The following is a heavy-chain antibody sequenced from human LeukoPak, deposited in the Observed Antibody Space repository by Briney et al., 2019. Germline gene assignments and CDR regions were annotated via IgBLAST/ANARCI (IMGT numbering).Heavy chain of an antibody. CDR3: ARLRDNSGYHFDY. CDR1: GGSISGYY. CDR2: IYYSGST. D-gene: IGHD3-22*01. V-gene: IGHV4-59*01. J-gene: IGHJ4*02. Sequence: SETLSLTCTVSGGSISGYYWSWLRQPPGKGLEWIGYIYYSGSTNYNPSLKSRVTISLDTSKNQFSLRLSAVTAADTAVYYCARLRDNSGYHFDYWGQGALVTASS.